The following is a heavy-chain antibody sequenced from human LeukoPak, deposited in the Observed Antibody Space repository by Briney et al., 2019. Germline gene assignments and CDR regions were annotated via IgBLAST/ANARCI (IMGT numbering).Heavy chain of an antibody. CDR1: GFTFSSYG. J-gene: IGHJ3*01. D-gene: IGHD6-6*01. CDR2: IWYDGSNK. Sequence: GGSLRLSCAASGFTFSSYGMHWVRQAPGKGLEWVAVIWYDGSNKYYADSVKGRFTISRDNSKNTLYLQINSLRAEDTAVYYCARSSYSSSSSVWGQGTMVTVSS. CDR3: ARSSYSSSSSV. V-gene: IGHV3-33*01.